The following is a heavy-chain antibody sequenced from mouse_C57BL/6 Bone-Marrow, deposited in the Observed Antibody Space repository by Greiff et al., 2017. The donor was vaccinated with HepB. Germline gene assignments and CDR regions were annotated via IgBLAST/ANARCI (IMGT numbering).Heavy chain of an antibody. J-gene: IGHJ2*01. CDR1: GYTFTSYG. V-gene: IGHV1-81*01. CDR2: IYPRSGNT. Sequence: QVQLQQSGAELARPGASVKLSCKASGYTFTSYGISWVKQSTGQGLEWIGEIYPRSGNTYYNEKFKGKATLTADKSSSTAYMELRSLTSEDSAVYFCARRELGPDFDYWGQGTTLTVSS. CDR3: ARRELGPDFDY. D-gene: IGHD4-1*01.